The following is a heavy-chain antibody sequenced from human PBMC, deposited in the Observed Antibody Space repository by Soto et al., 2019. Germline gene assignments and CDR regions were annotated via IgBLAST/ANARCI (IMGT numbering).Heavy chain of an antibody. CDR1: GSRFSNYV. J-gene: IGHJ4*02. CDR2: IIPIFNST. CDR3: AREGSGKKAGDNGLVSLGY. V-gene: IGHV1-69*06. Sequence: QVQLVQSGAEVKTPGSSLKVSCKVSGSRFSNYVLSWVRQAPGHGLEWLGRIIPIFNSTKYAQHFQGRVTITADKSTSTASLELSSLRSDDPAVYSCAREGSGKKAGDNGLVSLGYWGQGTLVTVSS. D-gene: IGHD6-25*01.